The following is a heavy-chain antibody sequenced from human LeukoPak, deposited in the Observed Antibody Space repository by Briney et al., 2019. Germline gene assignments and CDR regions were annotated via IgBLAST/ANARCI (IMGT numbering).Heavy chain of an antibody. CDR3: VRASRHYYGSRGDY. V-gene: IGHV3-7*04. CDR2: IKQDASEK. D-gene: IGHD3-10*01. CDR1: GFTFSSYW. Sequence: GGSLRLSCAASGFTFSSYWMTWVRQAPGKGLEWVANIKQDASEKYYVDSVKGRFTISRDNAENSLYLQMNSLRAEDTAVYYCVRASRHYYGSRGDYWGQGTLVTVSS. J-gene: IGHJ4*02.